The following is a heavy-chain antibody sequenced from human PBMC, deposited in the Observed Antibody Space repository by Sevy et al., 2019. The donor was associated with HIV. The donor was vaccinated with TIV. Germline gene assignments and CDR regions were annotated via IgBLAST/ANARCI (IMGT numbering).Heavy chain of an antibody. CDR1: GFTFSSYA. J-gene: IGHJ4*02. D-gene: IGHD1-26*01. CDR3: AKDPDRGELHVRFDY. CDR2: ISGSGGST. V-gene: IGHV3-23*01. Sequence: GGSLRLSCAASGFTFSSYAMSWVRQAPGKGLEWVSAISGSGGSTYYADSVKGRFTISRANSKNTLYLQMNSLRAEDTAVYYCAKDPDRGELHVRFDYWGQGTLVTVSS.